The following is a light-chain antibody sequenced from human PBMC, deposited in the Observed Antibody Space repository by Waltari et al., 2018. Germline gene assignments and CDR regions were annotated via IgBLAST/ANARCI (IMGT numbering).Light chain of an antibody. Sequence: EIVLPHPPGTLSLSPGEWATLSCRASQSVSSSYLAWYQQKPGQAPRLLIYGASSRATGIPDRFSGSDSGTDFTLTISRLEPEDFAVYYCQQYGSSPPTFGQGTRVEIK. CDR3: QQYGSSPPT. CDR2: GAS. CDR1: QSVSSSY. J-gene: IGKJ1*01. V-gene: IGKV3-20*01.